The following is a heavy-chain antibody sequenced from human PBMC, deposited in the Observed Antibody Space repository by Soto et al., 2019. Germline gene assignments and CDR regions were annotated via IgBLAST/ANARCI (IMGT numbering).Heavy chain of an antibody. Sequence: EVQLVESGGGLVQPGRSLRLSCAASGFSFDDYAMHWVRQAPGKGLEWVSGITWNSGTIAYADSVKGRFTISRDNAKNSLYLQMNSLRAEDTALYYCAKDSGYSGYDYMGLFDYWGQGTLVAVSS. J-gene: IGHJ4*02. V-gene: IGHV3-9*01. CDR3: AKDSGYSGYDYMGLFDY. D-gene: IGHD5-12*01. CDR1: GFSFDDYA. CDR2: ITWNSGTI.